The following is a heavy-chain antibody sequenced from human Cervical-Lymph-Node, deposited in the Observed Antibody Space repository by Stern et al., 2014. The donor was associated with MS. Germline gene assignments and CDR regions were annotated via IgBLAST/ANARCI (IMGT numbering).Heavy chain of an antibody. CDR3: ARSDDFWSGYPDYYYYGMDV. Sequence: QVQLVESGGGVVQPGRSLRLSCAASGFTFSSYAMHWVRQAPGQGLEWVAVISYDGSNKYYADSVKGRFTISRDNSKNTLYLQMNSLRAEDTAVYYCARSDDFWSGYPDYYYYGMDVWGQGTTVTVSS. CDR1: GFTFSSYA. D-gene: IGHD3-3*01. V-gene: IGHV3-30-3*01. J-gene: IGHJ6*02. CDR2: ISYDGSNK.